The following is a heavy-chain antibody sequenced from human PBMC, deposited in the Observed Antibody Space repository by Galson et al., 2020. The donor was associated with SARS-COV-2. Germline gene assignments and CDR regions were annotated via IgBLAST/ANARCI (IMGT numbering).Heavy chain of an antibody. D-gene: IGHD4-17*01. CDR1: GGSLSGSY. CDR3: ARGLIGNTVTSVVQIFDL. Sequence: SETLSLTCAVYGGSLSGSYWTWIRQSPGRGLEWIGEITQSGRTSYNPSFRSRVSLSVDTSKNQFSLALSSLTAADASIYFCARGLIGNTVTSVVQIFDLWGLGTPVTVSS. V-gene: IGHV4-34*01. CDR2: ITQSGRT. J-gene: IGHJ4*01.